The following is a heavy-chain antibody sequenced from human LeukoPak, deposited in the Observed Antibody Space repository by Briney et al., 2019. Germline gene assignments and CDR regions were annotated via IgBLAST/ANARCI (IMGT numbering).Heavy chain of an antibody. D-gene: IGHD3-10*01. J-gene: IGHJ4*02. CDR1: GFTFSGYW. Sequence: QSGGSLRLSCAASGFTFSGYWMNWVRQAPGRGLEWVAHIKQDGSEQYYVDSVKGRFTISRDNARNALYLQMNSLRAEDTAIYYCTNVPRGVGDYWGQGTLVTVSS. CDR3: TNVPRGVGDY. V-gene: IGHV3-7*01. CDR2: IKQDGSEQ.